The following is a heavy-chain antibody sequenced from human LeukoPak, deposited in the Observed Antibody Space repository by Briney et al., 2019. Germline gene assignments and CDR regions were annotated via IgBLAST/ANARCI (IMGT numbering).Heavy chain of an antibody. CDR3: ARDWSSSLPT. J-gene: IGHJ5*02. D-gene: IGHD6-13*01. CDR2: ISSSSSYI. Sequence: GGSLRLSCAASGFTFSSYSMNWVRQAPGKGLEWVSSISSSSSYIYYADSVKGRFTISRENAKNSLYLQMNSMRAEDTAVYYCARDWSSSLPTWGQGTLVTVSS. CDR1: GFTFSSYS. V-gene: IGHV3-21*01.